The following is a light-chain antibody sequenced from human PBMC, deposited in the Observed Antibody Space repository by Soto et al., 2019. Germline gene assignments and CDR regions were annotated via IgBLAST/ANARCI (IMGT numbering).Light chain of an antibody. V-gene: IGKV1-39*01. CDR1: QSINIY. J-gene: IGKJ2*01. Sequence: DIQMTQSPSSLSASAGDRVTITCRASQSINIYLNWYQKKPGKAPKVLIYAASSLQSGVPSRFSGSGSGTDFTLTISSLQAEDAATSYCQHSSEYPSTFGQGTKLEIK. CDR2: AAS. CDR3: QHSSEYPST.